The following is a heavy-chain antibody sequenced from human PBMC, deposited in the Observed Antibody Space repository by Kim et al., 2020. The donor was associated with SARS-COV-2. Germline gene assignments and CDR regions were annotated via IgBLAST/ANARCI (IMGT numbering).Heavy chain of an antibody. D-gene: IGHD6-13*01. Sequence: GGSLRLSCATSGFTFSSYAMNWVRQAPGEGLEWISALSGSGDTIYYADSVKGRFTISRDNSKTTLFLQMNGLRAEDTAVYYCAKGAAYYYHYGMDVWGQG. V-gene: IGHV3-23*01. J-gene: IGHJ6*02. CDR1: GFTFSSYA. CDR3: AKGAAYYYHYGMDV. CDR2: LSGSGDTI.